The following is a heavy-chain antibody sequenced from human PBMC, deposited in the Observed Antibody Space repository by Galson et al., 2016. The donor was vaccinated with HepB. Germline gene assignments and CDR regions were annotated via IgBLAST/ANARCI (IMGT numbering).Heavy chain of an antibody. V-gene: IGHV2-5*02. CDR1: GLSLSARRVG. D-gene: IGHD2-21*01. Sequence: PALVKPTQTLTLTCTFSGLSLSARRVGVGWIRQPPGKAPEWLAVVYWDDDKFYSPSQRSRLTVAKDTSKNQVVLTMSDMDPVDTATYFCAHHFFDSSHFDYWGQGTLVTVSS. CDR2: VYWDDDK. J-gene: IGHJ4*02. CDR3: AHHFFDSSHFDY.